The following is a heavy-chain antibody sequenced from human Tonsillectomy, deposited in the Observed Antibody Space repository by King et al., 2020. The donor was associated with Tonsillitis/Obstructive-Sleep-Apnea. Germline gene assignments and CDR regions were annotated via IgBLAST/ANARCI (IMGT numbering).Heavy chain of an antibody. J-gene: IGHJ3*02. V-gene: IGHV4-39*01. D-gene: IGHD3-9*01. CDR3: ARQVSDYDILTGYYVGAFDI. CDR2: IYYSGST. CDR1: GGSISSSRYY. Sequence: PLQESGPGLVKPSETLSLTCTVSGGSISSSRYYWGWIRQPPGKGLEWIGSIYYSGSTYYNPSLKSRVTTSVDTSKNQFSLKLSSVTAADTAVYYCARQVSDYDILTGYYVGAFDIRGQGTMVTVSS.